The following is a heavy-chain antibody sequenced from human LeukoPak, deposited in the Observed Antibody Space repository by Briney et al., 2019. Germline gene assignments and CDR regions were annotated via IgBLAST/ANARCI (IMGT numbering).Heavy chain of an antibody. V-gene: IGHV3-48*01. Sequence: GGSLRLSCAASGFTFSTYSMNWVRQAPGKGLEWFSYISRDSSAIYYADSVKGRFTISRDNAKNSLYLQMYSLRAEDTAVYYCARDLTYYGSMDVWGQGTTVTVSS. CDR3: ARDLTYYGSMDV. D-gene: IGHD3-10*01. CDR2: ISRDSSAI. J-gene: IGHJ6*02. CDR1: GFTFSTYS.